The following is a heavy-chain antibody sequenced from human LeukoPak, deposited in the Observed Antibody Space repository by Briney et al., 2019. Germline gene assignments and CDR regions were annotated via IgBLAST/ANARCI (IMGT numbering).Heavy chain of an antibody. V-gene: IGHV1-69*13. CDR1: GGTFSSYA. J-gene: IGHJ3*02. CDR3: ASPNYTCYYDSSGPSGAFDI. D-gene: IGHD3-22*01. CDR2: IIPIFGTA. Sequence: SVKVSCKASGGTFSSYAISWVRQAPGQGLEWMGGIIPIFGTANYAQKFQGRVTITADESTSTAYMELSSLRSEDTAVYYCASPNYTCYYDSSGPSGAFDIWGQGTMVTVSS.